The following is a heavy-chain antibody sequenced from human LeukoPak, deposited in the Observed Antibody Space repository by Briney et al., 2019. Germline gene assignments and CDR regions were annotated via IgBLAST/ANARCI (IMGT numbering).Heavy chain of an antibody. CDR3: ARSSGYSSSWYSGYYYYYMDV. CDR2: IYYSGST. CDR1: GGSISSSSYY. V-gene: IGHV4-39*07. Sequence: PSETLSLTCTVSGGSISSSSYYWGWLRQPPGKGLEWIGSIYYSGSTYYNPSLKSRVTISVDTSKNQFSLKLSSVTAADTAMYYCARSSGYSSSWYSGYYYYYMDVWGKGTTVTVSS. J-gene: IGHJ6*03. D-gene: IGHD6-13*01.